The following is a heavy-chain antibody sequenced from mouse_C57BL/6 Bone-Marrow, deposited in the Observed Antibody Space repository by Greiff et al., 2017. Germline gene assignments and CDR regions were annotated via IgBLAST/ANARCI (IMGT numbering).Heavy chain of an antibody. Sequence: QVQLQQSGPELVKPGASVKLSCKASGYTFTSYDINWVKQRPGQGLEWIGWIYPRDGSTKYNEKFKGKATLTVDTSSSTAYMELHSLTSEDSAVYFCARSIDGNFSSYWYFDVWGTGTTVTVSS. CDR1: GYTFTSYD. V-gene: IGHV1-85*01. D-gene: IGHD2-1*01. CDR3: ARSIDGNFSSYWYFDV. J-gene: IGHJ1*03. CDR2: IYPRDGST.